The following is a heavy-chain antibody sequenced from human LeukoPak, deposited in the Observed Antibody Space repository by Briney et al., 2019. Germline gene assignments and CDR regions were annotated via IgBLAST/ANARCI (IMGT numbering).Heavy chain of an antibody. CDR2: IYYSGST. J-gene: IGHJ5*02. CDR1: GASIRSYY. D-gene: IGHD3-9*01. V-gene: IGHV4-59*12. Sequence: SETLSLTCTASGASIRSYYWSWIRQPPGKGLEWIGNIYYSGSTNYNPSLKSRVTISVDPSNNQFSLNVNSVTAADTAVYYCASVDILTGYSFDHWGQGTLVTVSS. CDR3: ASVDILTGYSFDH.